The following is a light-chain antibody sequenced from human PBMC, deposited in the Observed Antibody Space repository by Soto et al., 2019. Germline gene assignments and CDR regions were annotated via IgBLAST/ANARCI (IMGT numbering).Light chain of an antibody. Sequence: EIVMTQSPATLSVSPGEGATLSCRASQSVGSNLAWYQQKPGQAPRLLIYGASTRATGMPARFSGSGSGTQFTLTISSLQYEDFAVYYCQQYDKWPLAFGGGTKVEIK. V-gene: IGKV3-15*01. CDR1: QSVGSN. CDR2: GAS. J-gene: IGKJ4*01. CDR3: QQYDKWPLA.